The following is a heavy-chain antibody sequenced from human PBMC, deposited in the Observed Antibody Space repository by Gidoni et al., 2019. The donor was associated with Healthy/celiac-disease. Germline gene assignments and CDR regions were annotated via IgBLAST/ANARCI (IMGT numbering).Heavy chain of an antibody. CDR3: ARGSRFGGVIGTGAFDI. J-gene: IGHJ3*02. Sequence: QVQLQESGPGLVKPSQTLSLTCTVSGGSLSSGGYYWSWIRQHPGKGLEWIGYIYYSGSTYYNPSLKSRVTISVDTSKNQFSLKLSSVTAADTAVYYCARGSRFGGVIGTGAFDIWGQGTMVTVSS. CDR2: IYYSGST. CDR1: GGSLSSGGYY. D-gene: IGHD3-16*02. V-gene: IGHV4-31*03.